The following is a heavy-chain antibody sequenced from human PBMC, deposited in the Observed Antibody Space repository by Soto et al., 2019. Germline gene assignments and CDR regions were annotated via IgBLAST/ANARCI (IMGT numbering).Heavy chain of an antibody. Sequence: EVQLLESGGGLVQPGGSLRLSCAASGFNFSQYSMSWVRQAPGKGLEWVSAITDSGSGTHYADYVKGRFTISRDNSKNTLYLQLNSLRAEDTAVYYCAKDLSVVFDYWGQGTLVTVSS. CDR1: GFNFSQYS. D-gene: IGHD2-15*01. J-gene: IGHJ4*02. CDR3: AKDLSVVFDY. V-gene: IGHV3-23*01. CDR2: ITDSGSGT.